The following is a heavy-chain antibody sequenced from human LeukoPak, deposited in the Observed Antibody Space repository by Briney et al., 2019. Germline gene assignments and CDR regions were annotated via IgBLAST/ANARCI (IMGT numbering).Heavy chain of an antibody. CDR1: GFTFSSYS. J-gene: IGHJ4*02. Sequence: PGGSLRLSCAASGFTFSSYSMNWVRQAPGKGLVWVSRINGDGSSTSYADSVKGRFTISRDNAKNTLYLQMNSLRAEDTAVYYCARDLYLTPDYWGQGTLVTVSS. CDR3: ARDLYLTPDY. CDR2: INGDGSST. D-gene: IGHD3-9*01. V-gene: IGHV3-74*01.